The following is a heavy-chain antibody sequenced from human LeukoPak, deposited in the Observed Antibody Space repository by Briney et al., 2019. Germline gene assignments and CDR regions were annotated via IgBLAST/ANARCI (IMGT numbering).Heavy chain of an antibody. Sequence: SETLSLTCTVSGGSISNYYWSRIRQAPGKGLEWIGYMYYSGATNYNPSLKSRVTTSVDTAKNQFSLRLSSVTAADTAVYYCARASSSAWYADYWGQGTLVIVSS. CDR1: GGSISNYY. CDR3: ARASSSAWYADY. CDR2: MYYSGAT. D-gene: IGHD6-19*01. V-gene: IGHV4-59*01. J-gene: IGHJ4*02.